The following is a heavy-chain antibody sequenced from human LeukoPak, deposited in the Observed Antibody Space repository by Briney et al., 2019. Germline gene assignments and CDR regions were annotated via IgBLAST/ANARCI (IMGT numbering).Heavy chain of an antibody. Sequence: PSETLSLTCSVSGGSLSNYYWTWIRQPPGKGLEWIGYIYSGGSTNYNPSLRSRVSISVDTSENQFSLNLSSVTAADTAVYFCASGSSGYDPWGQGTLVTVSS. J-gene: IGHJ5*02. V-gene: IGHV4-59*01. CDR3: ASGSSGYDP. CDR1: GGSLSNYY. CDR2: IYSGGST. D-gene: IGHD5-12*01.